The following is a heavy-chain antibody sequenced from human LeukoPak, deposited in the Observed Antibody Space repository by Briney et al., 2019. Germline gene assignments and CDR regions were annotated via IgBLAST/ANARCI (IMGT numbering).Heavy chain of an antibody. D-gene: IGHD2-8*02. CDR1: GGPFNSYY. J-gene: IGHJ5*02. V-gene: IGHV4-59*01. CDR2: IYYSGST. CDR3: ARTGGYRAFDP. Sequence: SETLSLTCDVSGGPFNSYYWSWIRQPPGKGLEWIGYIYYSGSTNYNPSLKRRVTISLDTSKNQFSLKLSSVTAADTAVYYCARTGGYRAFDPWGQGTLVTVSS.